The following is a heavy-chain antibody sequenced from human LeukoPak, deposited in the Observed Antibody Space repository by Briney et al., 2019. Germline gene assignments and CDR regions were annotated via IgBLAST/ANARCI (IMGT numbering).Heavy chain of an antibody. CDR1: GYSISSGYY. V-gene: IGHV4-38-2*02. J-gene: IGHJ4*02. CDR3: ARGCLAAGNYYFDY. CDR2: IYHSGST. Sequence: PSETLSLTCTVSGYSISSGYYWGWIRQPPGKGLEWIGSIYHSGSTYYNPSLKSRVTISVDTSKNQFSLKLSSVTAADTAVYYCARGCLAAGNYYFDYWGQGTLVTVSS. D-gene: IGHD6-13*01.